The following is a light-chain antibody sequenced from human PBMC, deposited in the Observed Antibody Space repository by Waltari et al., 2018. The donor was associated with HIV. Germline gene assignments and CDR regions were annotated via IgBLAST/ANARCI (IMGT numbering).Light chain of an antibody. CDR1: QNVDNY. CDR2: DAS. CDR3: LQSYIRPRT. J-gene: IGKJ1*01. V-gene: IGKV3-11*01. Sequence: DIVLTQSPATLSLSPGERATLSCRASQNVDNYLAWYQQKPGQAPRLLIYDASNRATGIPARFSGSGAGTDFTLTISSLEPEDFATYYCLQSYIRPRTFGLGTKVEIK.